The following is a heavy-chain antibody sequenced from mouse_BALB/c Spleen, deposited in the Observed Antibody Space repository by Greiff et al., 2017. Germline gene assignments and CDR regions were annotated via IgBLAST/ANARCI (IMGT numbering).Heavy chain of an antibody. CDR2: ISSGGST. CDR3: ARGNYGYYFDY. Sequence: EVQLVESGGGLVKPGGSLKLSCAASGFTFSSYAMSWVRQTPEKRLEWVASISSGGSTYYPDSVKGRFTISRDNARNSLYLQMSSLRSEDTAMYYCARGNYGYYFDYWGQGTTLTVSS. D-gene: IGHD1-2*01. V-gene: IGHV5-6-5*01. CDR1: GFTFSSYA. J-gene: IGHJ2*01.